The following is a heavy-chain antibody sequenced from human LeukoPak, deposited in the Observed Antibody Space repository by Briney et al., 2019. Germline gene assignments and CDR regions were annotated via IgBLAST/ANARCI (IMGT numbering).Heavy chain of an antibody. CDR3: ARDPGDVAAAHDAFDI. CDR2: IRQDGSDK. Sequence: PGGSLRLSCAASGLTFSSYGMSWVRQAPGKGLEWVANIRQDGSDKFYVDSVKGRFTISGDNAQNSLYLQMNSLRAEDTAVYYCARDPGDVAAAHDAFDIWGQGTMVTVSS. D-gene: IGHD2-15*01. CDR1: GLTFSSYG. J-gene: IGHJ3*02. V-gene: IGHV3-7*01.